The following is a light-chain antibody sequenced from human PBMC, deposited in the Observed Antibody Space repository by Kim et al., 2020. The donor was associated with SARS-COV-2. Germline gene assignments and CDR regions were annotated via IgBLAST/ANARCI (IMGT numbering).Light chain of an antibody. Sequence: GDNYAFWNQQKPGQSPMVVIYQDAKRPSGIPERFSGSSSGNTATLTISGTQPMDEADYYCQTWDSSTAIFGGGTQLTVL. CDR1: GDNY. J-gene: IGLJ2*01. V-gene: IGLV3-1*01. CDR3: QTWDSSTAI. CDR2: QDA.